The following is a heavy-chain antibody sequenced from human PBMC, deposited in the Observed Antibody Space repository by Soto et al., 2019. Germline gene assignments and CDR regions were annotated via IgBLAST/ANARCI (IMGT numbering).Heavy chain of an antibody. CDR3: ARDLSFMVRGVIDY. D-gene: IGHD3-10*01. Sequence: GGSLRLSCAASGFTFSSYEMNWVRQAPGKGLEWVSYISSSGSTIYYADSVKGRFTICRDNAKNSLYLQMNSLRAEDTAVYYCARDLSFMVRGVIDYWGQGTLVTVSS. V-gene: IGHV3-48*03. J-gene: IGHJ4*02. CDR2: ISSSGSTI. CDR1: GFTFSSYE.